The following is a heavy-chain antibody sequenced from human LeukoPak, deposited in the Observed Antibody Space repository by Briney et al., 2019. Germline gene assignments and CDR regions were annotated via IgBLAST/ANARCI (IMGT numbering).Heavy chain of an antibody. D-gene: IGHD6-19*01. CDR1: GGSFSGYY. V-gene: IGHV4-34*01. CDR3: AREKKQWLDRPFDY. J-gene: IGHJ4*02. Sequence: SETLSLTCAVYGGSFSGYYWSWIRQPPGKGLEWIGEINHSGSTNYNPSLKSRVTISVDTSKNQFSLKLSSVTAADTAVYYCAREKKQWLDRPFDYWGQGTLVTVSS. CDR2: INHSGST.